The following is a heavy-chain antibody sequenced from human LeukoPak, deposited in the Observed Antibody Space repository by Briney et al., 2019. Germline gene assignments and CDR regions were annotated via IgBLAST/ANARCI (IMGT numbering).Heavy chain of an antibody. CDR3: ARSTMVRGVIGWFDP. CDR2: IYTSGST. CDR1: GGSISSGSYY. Sequence: PSETLSLTCTVYGGSISSGSYYWSWIRQPAGKGLEWIGRIYTSGSTNYNPSLKSRVTISVDTSKNQFALKLSSVTAADTAVYYCARSTMVRGVIGWFDPWGQGTLVTVSS. V-gene: IGHV4-61*02. J-gene: IGHJ5*02. D-gene: IGHD3-10*01.